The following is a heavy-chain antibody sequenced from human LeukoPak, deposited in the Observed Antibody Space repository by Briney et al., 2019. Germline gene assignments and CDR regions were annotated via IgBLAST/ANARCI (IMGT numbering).Heavy chain of an antibody. CDR1: GGSISSHY. CDR2: IYYSGST. Sequence: PSETLSLTCTVSGGSISSHYWSWIRQPPGKGLEWIGYIYYSGSTNYNPSLKSRVTISVDTSKNQFSLKLSSVTAADTAVYYCARDASYYDFWSGYGGYYYYMDVWGKGTTVTVSS. CDR3: ARDASYYDFWSGYGGYYYYMDV. D-gene: IGHD3-3*01. V-gene: IGHV4-59*11. J-gene: IGHJ6*03.